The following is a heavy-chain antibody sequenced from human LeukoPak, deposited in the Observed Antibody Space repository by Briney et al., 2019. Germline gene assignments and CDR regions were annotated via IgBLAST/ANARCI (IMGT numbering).Heavy chain of an antibody. Sequence: GESLKISCKGSGNRFNNHFIGWVRQMPGKGLEWMGIIYPGDSETRYSPSFQGQVTISADKSISTVYLQWSSLEASDTAMYYCARRSTVIRGVLEEAFDYWGQGTLVTVSS. CDR1: GNRFNNHF. J-gene: IGHJ4*02. CDR2: IYPGDSET. V-gene: IGHV5-51*01. D-gene: IGHD3-10*01. CDR3: ARRSTVIRGVLEEAFDY.